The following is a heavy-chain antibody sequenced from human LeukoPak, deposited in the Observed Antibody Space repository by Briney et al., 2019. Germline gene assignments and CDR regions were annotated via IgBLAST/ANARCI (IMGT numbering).Heavy chain of an antibody. V-gene: IGHV4-34*01. CDR1: GGSFSGYY. J-gene: IGHJ4*02. CDR2: INHSGST. D-gene: IGHD4-17*01. Sequence: SETLSLTCAVYGGSFSGYYWSWIRQPPGKGLEWIGEINHSGSTNYNPSLKSRVTISVDTSKNQFSLKLSSVTAADTAVYYCARGHTAVTRHFDFWGQGTLVTVFS. CDR3: ARGHTAVTRHFDF.